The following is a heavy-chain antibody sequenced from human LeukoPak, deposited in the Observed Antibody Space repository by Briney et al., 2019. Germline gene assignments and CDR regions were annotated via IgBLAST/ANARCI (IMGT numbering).Heavy chain of an antibody. CDR1: GDSTNTYF. CDR3: ASKSTDHGELRFDY. CDR2: IYYTGTT. V-gene: IGHV4-59*01. Sequence: SETLSLTCTLSGDSTNTYFWSWIRQSPGKGLEWIGYIYYTGTTNYNPSLKSRVTISVDTSKNQFSLKVNTVTAADTGVYYCASKSTDHGELRFDYWGQGTLVTVSS. J-gene: IGHJ4*02. D-gene: IGHD4-17*01.